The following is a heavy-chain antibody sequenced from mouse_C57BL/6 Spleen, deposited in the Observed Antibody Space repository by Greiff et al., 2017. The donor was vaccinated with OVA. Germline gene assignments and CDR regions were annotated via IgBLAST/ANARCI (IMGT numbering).Heavy chain of an antibody. V-gene: IGHV1-22*01. D-gene: IGHD1-1*01. CDR3: ARDYYGSSPFAY. CDR2: INPNNGGT. Sequence: EVQLQQSGPELVKPGASVKMSCKASGYTFTDYNMHWVKQSHGKSLEWIGYINPNNGGTSYNQKFKGKATLTVNKSSSTAYMELRSLTSVDSAVNYCARDYYGSSPFAYWGQGTLVTVSA. CDR1: GYTFTDYN. J-gene: IGHJ3*01.